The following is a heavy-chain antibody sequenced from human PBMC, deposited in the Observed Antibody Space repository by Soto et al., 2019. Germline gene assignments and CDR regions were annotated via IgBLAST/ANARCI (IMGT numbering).Heavy chain of an antibody. CDR1: GFTVSSNY. D-gene: IGHD4-4*01. CDR2: IYSGGST. CDR3: ARLTTTDDYYYYYGMDV. Sequence: GGSLRLSCAASGFTVSSNYMSWVRQAPGKGLEWVSVIYSGGSTYYADSVKGRFTISRDNSKNTLYLQMNSLRAEDTAVYYCARLTTTDDYYYYYGMDVWGQGTTVTVSS. J-gene: IGHJ6*02. V-gene: IGHV3-53*01.